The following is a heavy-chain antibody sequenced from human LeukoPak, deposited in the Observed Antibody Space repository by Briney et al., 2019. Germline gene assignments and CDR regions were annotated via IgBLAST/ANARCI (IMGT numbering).Heavy chain of an antibody. CDR2: IYNSGTT. Sequence: KPSETLSLTCTVSGDSISSSSYYWSWIRQPPGKGLEWIGSIYNSGTTYYNPSLKSRVTISVDKSKNQFSLKLSSVTAADTAVYYCARARGVVVVVAATRSGDFDYWGQGTLVTVSS. J-gene: IGHJ4*02. CDR1: GDSISSSSYY. V-gene: IGHV4-39*07. D-gene: IGHD2-15*01. CDR3: ARARGVVVVVAATRSGDFDY.